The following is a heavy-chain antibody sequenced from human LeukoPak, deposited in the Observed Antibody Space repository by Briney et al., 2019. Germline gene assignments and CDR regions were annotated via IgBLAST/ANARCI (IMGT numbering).Heavy chain of an antibody. J-gene: IGHJ6*04. CDR3: ARAFRSTDIRARPLDV. Sequence: SETLSLTCAVSGGSISSSNWWSWVRQPPGKGLEWIGEIYHSGSTNYNPSLKSRVTISVDKSKNQFSLKLSSVTAADTAVYYCARAFRSTDIRARPLDVWGKGTTVTVSS. V-gene: IGHV4-4*02. D-gene: IGHD5-12*01. CDR2: IYHSGST. CDR1: GGSISSSNW.